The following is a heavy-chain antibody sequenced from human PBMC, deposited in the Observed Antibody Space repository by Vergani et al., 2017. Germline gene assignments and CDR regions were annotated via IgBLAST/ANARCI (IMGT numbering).Heavy chain of an antibody. CDR3: ARGPYWREAGVPHFDY. D-gene: IGHD6-13*01. V-gene: IGHV3-33*01. CDR1: EFTFSNYG. Sequence: QVQLVESGGGVVQPGRSLRLSCAASEFTFSNYGMHWVRQAPGKGLEWVAVIWFDGSNKYYADSLKGRFTISRDNSKNTLYLQMNSLRAEDTDIYYWARGPYWREAGVPHFDYWGQGTLVTVSS. CDR2: IWFDGSNK. J-gene: IGHJ4*02.